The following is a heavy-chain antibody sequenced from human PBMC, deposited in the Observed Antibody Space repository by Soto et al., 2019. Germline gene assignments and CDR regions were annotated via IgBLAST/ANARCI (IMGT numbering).Heavy chain of an antibody. CDR3: SRDCGRCYSGVDS. D-gene: IGHD2-15*01. CDR1: GFTFSDYF. CDR2: ISSSGTTI. Sequence: QVQLVESGGGLVKPGGSLRLSCAASGFTFSDYFMTWIRQAPGKGLEWVSYISSSGTTIFYADSVQGRFTISRDNAKNSLYLQTNSLRAEDTAVYYGSRDCGRCYSGVDSWGQGTLVNVSS. J-gene: IGHJ4*02. V-gene: IGHV3-11*01.